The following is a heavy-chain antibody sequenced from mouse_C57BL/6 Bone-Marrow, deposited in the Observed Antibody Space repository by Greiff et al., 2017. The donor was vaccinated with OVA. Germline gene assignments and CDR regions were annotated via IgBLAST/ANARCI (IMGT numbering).Heavy chain of an antibody. D-gene: IGHD1-1*01. J-gene: IGHJ1*03. Sequence: EVNVVESGGGLVQPGGSMKLSCAASGFTFSDAWMDWVRQSPEKGLEWVAEIRNKANNHATYYAESVKGRFTISRDDSKSSVYLQMNSLRAEDTGIYYCTSDYYGSIYWYFDVWGTGTTVTVSS. CDR2: IRNKANNHAT. CDR1: GFTFSDAW. V-gene: IGHV6-6*01. CDR3: TSDYYGSIYWYFDV.